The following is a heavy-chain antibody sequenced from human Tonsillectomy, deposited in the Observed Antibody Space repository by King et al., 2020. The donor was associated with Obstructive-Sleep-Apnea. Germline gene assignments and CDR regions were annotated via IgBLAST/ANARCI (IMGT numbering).Heavy chain of an antibody. CDR2: IYPGDSDT. D-gene: IGHD6-6*01. J-gene: IGHJ4*02. CDR1: GYKFTTYW. V-gene: IGHV5-51*01. CDR3: ARQPALGNNLVPLDN. Sequence: VQLVESGPEAKKPGESLKISCKASGYKFTTYWIAWVRQKPGKGLEWMGIIYPGDSDTRYGPSFQGHVTISADKSISTAFLQWSSLTASDSAMYYCARQPALGNNLVPLDNWAQGTLVTVSS.